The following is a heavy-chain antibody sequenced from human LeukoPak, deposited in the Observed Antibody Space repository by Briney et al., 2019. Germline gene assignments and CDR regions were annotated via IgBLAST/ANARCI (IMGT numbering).Heavy chain of an antibody. CDR1: GGSISSYY. CDR2: IYYSGST. CDR3: ARLTYSYDSSGYYYFDY. Sequence: PSETLSLTCTVSGGSISSYYWSWIRQPPGKGLEWSGYIYYSGSTNYNPSLKSRVTISVDTSKNQFSLNPTSVPAADTAVYYCARLTYSYDSSGYYYFDYWGQGTLVTVSS. J-gene: IGHJ4*02. V-gene: IGHV4-59*08. D-gene: IGHD3-22*01.